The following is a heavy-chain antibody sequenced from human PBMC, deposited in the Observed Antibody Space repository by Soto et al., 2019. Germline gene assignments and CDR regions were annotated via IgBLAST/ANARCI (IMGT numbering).Heavy chain of an antibody. CDR3: ARDRGADDYSKPGVGYYYYGMDV. V-gene: IGHV3-30-3*01. CDR1: GFTFSSYA. Sequence: PAGSLRLSCAASGFTFSSYAMHWIRQAPGKGLEWVAVISYDGSNKYYADSVKGRFTISRDTSKNTLYLQMNSLRAEDTAVYYCARDRGADDYSKPGVGYYYYGMDVWGQGTTVTVSS. D-gene: IGHD4-4*01. J-gene: IGHJ6*02. CDR2: ISYDGSNK.